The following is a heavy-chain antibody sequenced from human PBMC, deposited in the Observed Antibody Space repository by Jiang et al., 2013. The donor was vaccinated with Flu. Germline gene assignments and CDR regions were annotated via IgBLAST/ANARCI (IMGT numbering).Heavy chain of an antibody. J-gene: IGHJ4*02. CDR2: INYSGST. CDR1: GASVSTSGYY. CDR3: GRSTPSPFSPIAY. Sequence: SLTCTVSGASVSTSGYYWGWIRQSPGRGLEWIASINYSGSTFHSPSLKSRVTISVDTSTNQFSLRLTSVTAADTAVYYCGRSTPSPFSPIAYWGQGTLVTVSS. V-gene: IGHV4-39*01.